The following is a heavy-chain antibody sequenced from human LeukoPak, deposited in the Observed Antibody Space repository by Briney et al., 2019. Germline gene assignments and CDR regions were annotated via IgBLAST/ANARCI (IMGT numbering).Heavy chain of an antibody. CDR2: ISAYNGNT. V-gene: IGHV1-18*01. CDR3: ARVAGIPSIWSVGY. Sequence: GASVKVSCKASGYTFTSYGISWVRQAPGQGLEWMGWISAYNGNTNYAQKLQGRVTMTTDTSTSTAYMELRSLRSEDTAVYYCARVAGIPSIWSVGYWGQGTLVTVSS. CDR1: GYTFTSYG. J-gene: IGHJ4*02. D-gene: IGHD3-3*02.